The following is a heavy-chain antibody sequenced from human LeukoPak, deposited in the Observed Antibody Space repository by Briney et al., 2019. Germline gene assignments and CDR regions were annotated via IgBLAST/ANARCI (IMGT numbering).Heavy chain of an antibody. Sequence: GGSLRLSCSASGFTFSSYGMHWVRQAPGQGLEWMAVIRYDGSNKYYADSVKGRFTISRDNSKNTLYLQMNSLRAEDTAVYYCAREDYYDCSGYYEYRAFDIWGQGTMVTVSS. CDR2: IRYDGSNK. J-gene: IGHJ3*02. D-gene: IGHD3-22*01. CDR1: GFTFSSYG. V-gene: IGHV3-33*08. CDR3: AREDYYDCSGYYEYRAFDI.